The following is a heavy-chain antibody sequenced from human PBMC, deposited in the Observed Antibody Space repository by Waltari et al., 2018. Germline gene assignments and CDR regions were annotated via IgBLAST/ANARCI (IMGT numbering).Heavy chain of an antibody. D-gene: IGHD5-18*01. CDR1: GFTFSSYG. Sequence: QVQLVESGGGVVQPGRSLRLSCAASGFTFSSYGMHWVRQAPGKGLGLVAFIWYDGSNKYYADSVKGRFTISRDNSKNTLYLQMNSLRAEDTAVYYCAKDLDTAMVDYWGQGTLVTVSS. CDR2: IWYDGSNK. V-gene: IGHV3-33*06. CDR3: AKDLDTAMVDY. J-gene: IGHJ4*02.